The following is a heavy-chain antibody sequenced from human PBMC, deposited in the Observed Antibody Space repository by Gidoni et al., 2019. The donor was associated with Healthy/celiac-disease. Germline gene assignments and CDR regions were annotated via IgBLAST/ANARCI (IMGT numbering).Heavy chain of an antibody. V-gene: IGHV3-21*01. D-gene: IGHD3-22*01. CDR2: ISSSSSYI. J-gene: IGHJ6*02. CDR1: GFPFDPHS. Sequence: EVQLVESGGGLVKPGGSLRLSCAPSGFPFDPHSLPRVRRAAGKGLEWVSSISSSSSYIYYADSVKGRFTISRDNAKNSLYLQMNSLRAEDTAVYYCARDLDPAPYYYDSSGFIMGYYGMDVWGQGTTVTVSS. CDR3: ARDLDPAPYYYDSSGFIMGYYGMDV.